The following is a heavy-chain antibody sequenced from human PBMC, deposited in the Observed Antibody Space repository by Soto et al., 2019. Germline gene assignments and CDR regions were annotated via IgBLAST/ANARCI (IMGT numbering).Heavy chain of an antibody. CDR3: AKDLDAYSSSWPADY. Sequence: LRLSCGASGFTFSSYGMHWVLQAPGKGLEWVALTSHDGSNKYYADSVKGRFTISRDNSKNTLYLQMNSLRAEDTAVYYCAKDLDAYSSSWPADYWGRGTLVTVSS. CDR2: TSHDGSNK. V-gene: IGHV3-30*18. J-gene: IGHJ4*02. D-gene: IGHD6-13*01. CDR1: GFTFSSYG.